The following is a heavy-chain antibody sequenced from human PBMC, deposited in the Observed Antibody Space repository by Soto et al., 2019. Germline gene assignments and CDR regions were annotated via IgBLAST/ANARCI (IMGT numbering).Heavy chain of an antibody. CDR3: AASYGSGYRAFDY. V-gene: IGHV1-69*02. D-gene: IGHD3-10*01. CDR2: INPIVRMS. Sequence: VQLVQSGTEVKKPGSSVKVSCRASGDTFSFYTINWVRQAPGLGLEWVGRINPIVRMSNYAQRFQGRVTMTADKSTSTAYMELRSLRSDDTAMYFCAASYGSGYRAFDYWGQGALVTVSS. CDR1: GDTFSFYT. J-gene: IGHJ4*02.